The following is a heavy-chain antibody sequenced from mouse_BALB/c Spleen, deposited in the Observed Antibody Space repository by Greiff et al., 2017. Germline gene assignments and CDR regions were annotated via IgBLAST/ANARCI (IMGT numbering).Heavy chain of an antibody. CDR2: ISYSGST. Sequence: VQLKQSGPGLVKPSQSLSLTCTVTGYSITSDYAWNWIRQFPGNKLEWMGYISYSGSTSYNPSLKSRISITRDTSKNQFFLQLNSVTTEDTATYYCARGDYDYDGLLFAYWGQGTLVTVSA. V-gene: IGHV3-2*02. D-gene: IGHD2-4*01. J-gene: IGHJ3*01. CDR1: GYSITSDYA. CDR3: ARGDYDYDGLLFAY.